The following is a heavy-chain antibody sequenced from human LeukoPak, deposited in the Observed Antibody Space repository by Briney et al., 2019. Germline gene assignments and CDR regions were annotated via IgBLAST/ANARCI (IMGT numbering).Heavy chain of an antibody. D-gene: IGHD5-18*01. CDR1: GFTFSSYS. Sequence: GGSLRLSCAASGFTFSSYSMNWVRQAPGKGLEWVSSISSSSSYIYYADSVKGRFTISGDNAKNSLYLQMNSLRAEDTAVYYCARDDRGYSYGQGGYYYYYMDVWGKGTTVTVSS. CDR2: ISSSSSYI. CDR3: ARDDRGYSYGQGGYYYYYMDV. V-gene: IGHV3-21*01. J-gene: IGHJ6*03.